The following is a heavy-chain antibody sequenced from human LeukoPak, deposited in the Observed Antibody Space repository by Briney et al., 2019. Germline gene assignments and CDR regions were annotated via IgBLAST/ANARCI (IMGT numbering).Heavy chain of an antibody. CDR3: ARDRTAWGYCSSTSCDNWFDP. J-gene: IGHJ5*02. CDR2: ISAYNGNT. D-gene: IGHD2-2*01. CDR1: GYTFTSYG. Sequence: ASVKVSCKASGYTFTSYGISWVRQAPGQGLEWMGWISAYNGNTNYAQKLQGRVTMTTDTSTSTAYMELRSLRSDDTAVYYCARDRTAWGYCSSTSCDNWFDPWGQGTLVTVSS. V-gene: IGHV1-18*01.